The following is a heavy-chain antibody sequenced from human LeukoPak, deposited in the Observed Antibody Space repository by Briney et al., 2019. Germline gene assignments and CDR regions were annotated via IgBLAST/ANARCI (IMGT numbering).Heavy chain of an antibody. CDR3: ARVPLYYYYYMDV. Sequence: SETLSLTCTVSDGSISNYFWSWIRQPPGKGLECIGYIYYSGRTNYNPSLKSRVTISVDTSKNQFSLRLNSVTAADTAVYYCARVPLYYYYYMDVWGKGTTVTVSS. CDR2: IYYSGRT. CDR1: DGSISNYF. J-gene: IGHJ6*03. V-gene: IGHV4-59*01.